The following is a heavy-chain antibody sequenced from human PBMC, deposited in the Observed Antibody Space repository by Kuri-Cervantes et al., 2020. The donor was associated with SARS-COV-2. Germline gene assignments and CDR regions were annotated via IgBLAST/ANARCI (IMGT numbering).Heavy chain of an antibody. CDR3: ARESGGFDWNYHYYGMDV. V-gene: IGHV3-30*07. CDR2: ISYDGKSK. J-gene: IGHJ6*02. Sequence: GESLKISCAASGFTFSSYAMHWVRQAPGKGLQWVAVISYDGKSKYYADSVKGRFAISRDNSKKMLYLQMNSLTVGDTASYYCARESGGFDWNYHYYGMDVWGQGTTVTVSS. D-gene: IGHD5-12*01. CDR1: GFTFSSYA.